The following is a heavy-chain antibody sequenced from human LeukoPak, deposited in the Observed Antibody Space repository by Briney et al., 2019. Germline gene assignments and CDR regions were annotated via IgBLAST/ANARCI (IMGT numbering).Heavy chain of an antibody. D-gene: IGHD2-21*02. CDR1: GFTFSSYA. V-gene: IGHV3-23*01. CDR3: AKDKVVVVTAIPSY. J-gene: IGHJ4*02. Sequence: GGSLRLSCAASGFTFSSYAMSWVRQAPGKGLEWVTAISGSSGSTYYADSVKGRFTISGDNSKNTLYPQMNSLRAEDTAVYYCAKDKVVVVTAIPSYWGQGTLVTVSS. CDR2: ISGSSGST.